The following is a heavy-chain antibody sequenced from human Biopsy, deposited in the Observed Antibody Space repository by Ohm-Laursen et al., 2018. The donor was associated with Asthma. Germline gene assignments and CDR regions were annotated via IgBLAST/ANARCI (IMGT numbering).Heavy chain of an antibody. V-gene: IGHV1-69*13. CDR2: IIPIFGTP. D-gene: IGHD2-21*01. CDR3: ARSYCGGDCFSPFDY. J-gene: IGHJ4*02. Sequence: SVKVFCKASGGTFNSDAISWVRQAPGQGLEWMGGIIPIFGTPSYAQNFQSRLTITADDSTSTVYMELSSLRSEDTAMYYCARSYCGGDCFSPFDYWGQGTLVTVSS. CDR1: GGTFNSDA.